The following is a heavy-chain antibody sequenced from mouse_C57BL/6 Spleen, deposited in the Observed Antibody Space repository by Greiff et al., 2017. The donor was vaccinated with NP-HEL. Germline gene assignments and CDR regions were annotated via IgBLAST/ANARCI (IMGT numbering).Heavy chain of an antibody. CDR1: GFSLTSYG. J-gene: IGHJ2*01. D-gene: IGHD2-4*01. CDR2: IWRGGST. Sequence: VQLVESGPGLVQPSPCLSITCTVSGFSLTSYGVHWVRQSPGKGLEWLGVIWRGGSTDYNAAFMSRLSITKDNSKSKVFFKMNSLQADDTARYYWAKNLENDYGEGRFLDYWGQGTTLTVSS. CDR3: AKNLENDYGEGRFLDY. V-gene: IGHV2-5*01.